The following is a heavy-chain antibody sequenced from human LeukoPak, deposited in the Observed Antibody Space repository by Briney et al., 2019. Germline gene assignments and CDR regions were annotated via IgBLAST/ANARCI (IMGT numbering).Heavy chain of an antibody. CDR2: ISGSVGST. CDR1: GFTFSSYA. V-gene: IGHV3-23*01. CDR3: AKDLAGWPRDY. Sequence: PGGSLTLSCAASGFTFSSYAMSWVRQAAGEGLEWVSSISGSVGSTYYADSVKGRFTICRDNSKNTLYLQMNSLRAEDTAVYYCAKDLAGWPRDYWGQGTLVTVSS. D-gene: IGHD2-15*01. J-gene: IGHJ4*02.